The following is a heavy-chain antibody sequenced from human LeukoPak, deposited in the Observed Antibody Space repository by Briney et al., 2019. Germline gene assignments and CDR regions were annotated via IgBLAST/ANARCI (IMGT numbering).Heavy chain of an antibody. D-gene: IGHD3-10*01. V-gene: IGHV4-59*01. J-gene: IGHJ3*02. Sequence: PSETLSLTCTVSGGSISSYYWSWIRQPPGKGLEWIGYIYYSGSTNYNPSLKSRVTISVDTSKNQFSLKLSSVTAAGTAVYYCARARYYGSGSDAFDIWGQGTMVTVSS. CDR2: IYYSGST. CDR3: ARARYYGSGSDAFDI. CDR1: GGSISSYY.